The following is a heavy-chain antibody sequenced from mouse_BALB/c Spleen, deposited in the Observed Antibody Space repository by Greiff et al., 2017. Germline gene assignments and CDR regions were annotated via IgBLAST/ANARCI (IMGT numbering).Heavy chain of an antibody. CDR2: INPSTGYT. Sequence: VQLQQSGAELAKPGASVKMSCKASGYTFTSYWMHWVKQRPGQGLEWIGYINPSTGYTEYNQKFKDKATLTADKSSSTAYMQLSSLTSEDSAVYYCARSYYDSWFAYWGQGTLVTVSA. CDR1: GYTFTSYW. V-gene: IGHV1-7*01. D-gene: IGHD2-4*01. CDR3: ARSYYDSWFAY. J-gene: IGHJ3*01.